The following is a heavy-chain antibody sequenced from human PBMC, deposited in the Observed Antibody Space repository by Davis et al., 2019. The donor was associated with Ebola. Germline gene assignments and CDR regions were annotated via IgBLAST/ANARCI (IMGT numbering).Heavy chain of an antibody. Sequence: MPSETLSLTCTVSGGSISSGDYYWSWIRQPPGKGLEWIGYIYYSGSTNYNPSLKSRVTISVDTSKNQFSLKLSSVTAADTAVYYCARDSRWQQLVDGGFKPRYYYYYYGMDVWGQGTTVTVSS. CDR1: GGSISSGDYY. D-gene: IGHD6-13*01. V-gene: IGHV4-61*08. J-gene: IGHJ6*02. CDR2: IYYSGST. CDR3: ARDSRWQQLVDGGFKPRYYYYYYGMDV.